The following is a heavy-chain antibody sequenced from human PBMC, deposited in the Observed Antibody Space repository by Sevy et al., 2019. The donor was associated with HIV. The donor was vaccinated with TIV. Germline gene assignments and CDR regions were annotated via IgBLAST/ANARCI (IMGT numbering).Heavy chain of an antibody. D-gene: IGHD2-2*01. CDR3: ARSIVVAPGALVP. J-gene: IGHJ5*02. V-gene: IGHV1-46*01. Sequence: ASVKVSCKASGYTFTNYYLNWVRQAPGQGLEWMGVINPSGGSTNYAQNFQGRVTLPSDTSTSTVYMELSSLRSEDTAVYYWARSIVVAPGALVPWGQGTLVTVSS. CDR1: GYTFTNYY. CDR2: INPSGGST.